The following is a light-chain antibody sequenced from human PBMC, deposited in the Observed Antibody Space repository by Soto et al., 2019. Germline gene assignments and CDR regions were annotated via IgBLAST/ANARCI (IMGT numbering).Light chain of an antibody. V-gene: IGLV2-14*01. Sequence: QSALPQPASVSGSPGQSITISCTGTSSDVGDYNYVSWYQQHPGNAPKLMIFDVSNRPSGVSNRFSGSKSGNTASLTISGLQAEDEADYYCSSYTSSSTRVFGTGTKVTVL. CDR3: SSYTSSSTRV. CDR1: SSDVGDYNY. J-gene: IGLJ1*01. CDR2: DVS.